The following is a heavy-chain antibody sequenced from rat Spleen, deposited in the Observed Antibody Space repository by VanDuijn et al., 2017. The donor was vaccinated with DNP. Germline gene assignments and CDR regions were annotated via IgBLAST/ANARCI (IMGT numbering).Heavy chain of an antibody. D-gene: IGHD1-4*01. CDR3: ARLPYPPYVMDA. V-gene: IGHV5-22*01. CDR2: ISYEGSST. J-gene: IGHJ4*01. Sequence: EVQLVESGGGLVQPGRSLKLSCAASGFTFSDYYMAWVRQAPKKGLEWVASISYEGSSTYYGDSVKGRFTISRDNAKSTLYLQMNSLRSEDTATYYCARLPYPPYVMDAWGQGASVTVSS. CDR1: GFTFSDYY.